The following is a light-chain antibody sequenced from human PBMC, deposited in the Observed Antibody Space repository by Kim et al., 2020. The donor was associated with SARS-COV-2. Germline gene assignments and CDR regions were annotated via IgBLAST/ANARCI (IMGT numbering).Light chain of an antibody. CDR2: RNN. V-gene: IGLV1-47*01. CDR1: SSNIGSNY. Sequence: QSVLTQSPSASGTPGQRVTISCSGSSSNIGSNYVYWYQQFPGTAPKLLIYRNNQRPSGVPDRFSGSKSGTSASLAISRLRSDDEADYYCATWDDSLSGPVFGGGTKLTVL. CDR3: ATWDDSLSGPV. J-gene: IGLJ3*02.